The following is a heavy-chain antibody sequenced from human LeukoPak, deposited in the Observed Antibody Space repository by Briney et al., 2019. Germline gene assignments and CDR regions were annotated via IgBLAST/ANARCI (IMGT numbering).Heavy chain of an antibody. Sequence: SETLSLTCTVAGGSISSSSYYWGWIRQPPGKGLEWIGSIYYSGSTYYNPSLKSRVTISVDTSKNQFSLKLSSVTAADTAVYYCARQTGNREGRLSYWGQGTLVTVSS. V-gene: IGHV4-39*01. J-gene: IGHJ4*02. CDR2: IYYSGST. CDR3: ARQTGNREGRLSY. D-gene: IGHD1-14*01. CDR1: GGSISSSSYY.